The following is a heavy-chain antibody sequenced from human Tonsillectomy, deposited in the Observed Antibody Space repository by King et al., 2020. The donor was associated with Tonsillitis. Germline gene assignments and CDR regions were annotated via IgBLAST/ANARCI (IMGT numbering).Heavy chain of an antibody. CDR2: ISGNNGDT. CDR1: GYTFAKYG. D-gene: IGHD7-27*01. CDR3: VRDEGVFVPGDDSEYYYMDV. J-gene: IGHJ6*03. V-gene: IGHV1-18*01. Sequence: QLVQSGAEVKKPGASVKVSCKASGYTFAKYGISWVRQAPGQGLEWMGWISGNNGDTNHAHKVQGRVTMTADTSTKTVYMELRSLRSDDTAVYYCVRDEGVFVPGDDSEYYYMDVWRKGTTVTVSS.